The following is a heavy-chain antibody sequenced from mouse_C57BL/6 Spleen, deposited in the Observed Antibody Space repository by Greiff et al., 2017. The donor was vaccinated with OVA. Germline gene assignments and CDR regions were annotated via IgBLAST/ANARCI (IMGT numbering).Heavy chain of an antibody. CDR2: INPSTGGT. J-gene: IGHJ3*01. Sequence: EVQLVESGPELVKPGASVKISCKASGYSFTGYYMNWVKQSPEKSLEWIGEINPSTGGTTYNQKFKAKATLTVDKSSSTAYMQLKSLTSEDSAVYYCASKLRFAYWGQGTLVTVSA. CDR3: ASKLRFAY. V-gene: IGHV1-42*01. CDR1: GYSFTGYY.